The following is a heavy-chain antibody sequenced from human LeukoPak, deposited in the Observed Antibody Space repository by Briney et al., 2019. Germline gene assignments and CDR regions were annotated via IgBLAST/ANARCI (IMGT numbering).Heavy chain of an antibody. V-gene: IGHV1-2*06. CDR1: GYTFTGYY. Sequence: GASVKVSCKASGYTFTGYYMHWVRQAPGQGLEWMGRIDPNSGGTNYAQKFQGRVTMTRDTSISTAYMELSRLRSDDTAVYYCARPYSSSAFDYWGQRTLVTVSS. CDR2: IDPNSGGT. J-gene: IGHJ4*02. CDR3: ARPYSSSAFDY. D-gene: IGHD6-6*01.